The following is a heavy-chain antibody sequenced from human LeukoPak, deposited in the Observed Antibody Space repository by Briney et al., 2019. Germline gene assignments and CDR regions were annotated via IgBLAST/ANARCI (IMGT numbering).Heavy chain of an antibody. D-gene: IGHD1-1*01. Sequence: GGSLRLSCAAAEFSVSTNYMSWVRQAPGKGLEWVSALYSGGSIWHADSVKGRFTISRDNSRNTLYLQMNSPRAEDTAVYFCARDLGSPQTGAQYFQHWGQGTLVTVSS. CDR2: LYSGGSI. CDR3: ARDLGSPQTGAQYFQH. V-gene: IGHV3-66*01. CDR1: EFSVSTNY. J-gene: IGHJ1*01.